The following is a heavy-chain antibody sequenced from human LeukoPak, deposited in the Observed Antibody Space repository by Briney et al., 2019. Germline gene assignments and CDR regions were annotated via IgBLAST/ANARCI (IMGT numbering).Heavy chain of an antibody. Sequence: GGSLGLSCAASGFTFSNYALIWVRQGPVKGLEWVSAIRGSGLTTFYADSVKGRFTISRDNSKNTLYLQMNSLRAEDTAVYYCAGDPNGDYIGAFDFWGQGTKVTVSS. J-gene: IGHJ3*01. D-gene: IGHD4-17*01. CDR2: IRGSGLTT. V-gene: IGHV3-23*01. CDR3: AGDPNGDYIGAFDF. CDR1: GFTFSNYA.